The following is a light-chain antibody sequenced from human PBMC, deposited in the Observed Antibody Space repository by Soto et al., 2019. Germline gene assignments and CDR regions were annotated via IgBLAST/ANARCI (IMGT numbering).Light chain of an antibody. CDR1: SSDVDGYNY. CDR2: DVS. V-gene: IGLV2-14*01. J-gene: IGLJ1*01. Sequence: QSALTQPASVSGSPGQSITISCTGTSSDVDGYNYVSWYQQHPGKAPKLMIYDVSNRPSGVSNRFSGSKSGNTASLTISVLQAEDEADYCCSSYTSSSTLVFGTGTKLTVL. CDR3: SSYTSSSTLV.